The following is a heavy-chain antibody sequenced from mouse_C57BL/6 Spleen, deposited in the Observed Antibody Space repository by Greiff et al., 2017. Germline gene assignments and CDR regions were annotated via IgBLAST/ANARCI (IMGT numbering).Heavy chain of an antibody. Sequence: QVQLQQSGADLVKPGASVKLSCKASGYTFTSYWMHWVKQRPGQGLEWIGNINPSSGYTHYNQKFKDKATLTADKSSSTAYMQLISLTSEDSAVYYCAREGISYGYFDYWGQGTTLTVSS. CDR3: AREGISYGYFDY. CDR1: GYTFTSYW. J-gene: IGHJ2*01. V-gene: IGHV1-7*01. D-gene: IGHD1-1*01. CDR2: INPSSGYT.